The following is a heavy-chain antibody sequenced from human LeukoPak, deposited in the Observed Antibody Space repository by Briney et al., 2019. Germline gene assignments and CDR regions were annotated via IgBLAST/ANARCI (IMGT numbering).Heavy chain of an antibody. Sequence: ASVKVSCKASGYTFTSYYMHWVRQAPGQGLEWMGIINPSGGSTSYAQKSQGRVTMTRDMSTSTVYMELSSLRSEDTAVYYCARGLGGTIRRNDAFDIWGQGTMVTVSS. D-gene: IGHD3-9*01. CDR3: ARGLGGTIRRNDAFDI. V-gene: IGHV1-46*01. CDR2: INPSGGST. J-gene: IGHJ3*02. CDR1: GYTFTSYY.